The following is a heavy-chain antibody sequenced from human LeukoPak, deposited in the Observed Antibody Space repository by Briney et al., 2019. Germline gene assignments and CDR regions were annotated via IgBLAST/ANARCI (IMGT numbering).Heavy chain of an antibody. CDR3: ARGNRYYYDSSGYYPLLD. V-gene: IGHV1-3*01. J-gene: IGHJ4*02. CDR1: GGTFSSYA. CDR2: INAGNGNT. Sequence: ASVKVSCKASGGTFSSYAISWVRQAPGQRLEWMGWINAGNGNTKYSQKFQGRVTITRDTSASTAYMELSSLRSEDTAVYYCARGNRYYYDSSGYYPLLDWGQGTLVTVSS. D-gene: IGHD3-22*01.